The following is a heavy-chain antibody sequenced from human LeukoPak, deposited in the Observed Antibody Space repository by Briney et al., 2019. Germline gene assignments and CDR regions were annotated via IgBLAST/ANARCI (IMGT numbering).Heavy chain of an antibody. CDR2: IYSGGST. Sequence: GGSLRLSCAASEFSVGSNYMTWVRQAPGKGLEWVSLIYSGGSTYYADSVKGRFTISRDNSKNTLYLQMNSLRAEDTAVYYCASRIAARYYFDYWGQGTLVTVSS. D-gene: IGHD6-6*01. CDR1: EFSVGSNY. CDR3: ASRIAARYYFDY. J-gene: IGHJ4*02. V-gene: IGHV3-66*01.